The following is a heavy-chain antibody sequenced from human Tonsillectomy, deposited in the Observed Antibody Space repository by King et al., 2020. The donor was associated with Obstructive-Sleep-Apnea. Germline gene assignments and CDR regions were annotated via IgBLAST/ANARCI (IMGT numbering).Heavy chain of an antibody. CDR2: IYHSGST. V-gene: IGHV4-38-2*02. CDR3: ARVGYCSGGPCYYYGMDV. Sequence: QLQESGPGLVKPSDTLSLTCTVSGYSISRGYYWGWIRQPPGKGLEWIGRIYHSGSTYYNPSLKSRVTISVDTSKNQFSLKLSSVTAADTAVYYCARVGYCSGGPCYYYGMDVWGQGTTVTVSS. J-gene: IGHJ6*02. CDR1: GYSISRGYY. D-gene: IGHD2-15*01.